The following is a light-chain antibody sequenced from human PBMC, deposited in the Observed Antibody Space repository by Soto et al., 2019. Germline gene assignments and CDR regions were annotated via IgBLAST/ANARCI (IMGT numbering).Light chain of an antibody. CDR1: HDISSSH. CDR2: GSS. V-gene: IGKV3-20*01. J-gene: IGKJ4*01. Sequence: EIVLTQSPGTLSLSPGDRATLSCRASHDISSSHFAWYQQKPAQAHRLLIYGSSSRATGIPDRFSGIGSGTDFTLTISRLESADFAVYFCQLYGSSPRLTFGGGTKVEIQ. CDR3: QLYGSSPRLT.